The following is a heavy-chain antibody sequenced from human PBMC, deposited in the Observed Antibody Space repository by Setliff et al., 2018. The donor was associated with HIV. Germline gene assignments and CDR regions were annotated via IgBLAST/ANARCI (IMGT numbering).Heavy chain of an antibody. Sequence: GGSLRLSCAASGFTLIDHWMHWVRQVPGKGLVWVSRINNDGSITNYADFVKGRFTMSRDSAKNTLYLQMNSLRVEDTAVYYCARGGDKYSPWAFDVWGQGTVVTVSS. CDR3: ARGGDKYSPWAFDV. CDR2: INNDGSIT. CDR1: GFTLIDHW. D-gene: IGHD2-21*01. V-gene: IGHV3-74*01. J-gene: IGHJ3*01.